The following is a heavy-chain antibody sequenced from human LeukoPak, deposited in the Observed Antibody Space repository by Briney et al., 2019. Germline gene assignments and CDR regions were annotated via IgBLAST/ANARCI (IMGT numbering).Heavy chain of an antibody. J-gene: IGHJ4*02. CDR2: ISGSGGST. D-gene: IGHD7-27*01. CDR3: AKGIVNWGKYYFDY. Sequence: GGSLRLSCAASGFTFSSYAMRLVRQAPGKGLEWVSAISGSGGSTYYADSVKGRFTISRDNSKNTLHLQMNSLRAEDTAVYYCAKGIVNWGKYYFDYWGQGTLVTVSS. CDR1: GFTFSSYA. V-gene: IGHV3-23*01.